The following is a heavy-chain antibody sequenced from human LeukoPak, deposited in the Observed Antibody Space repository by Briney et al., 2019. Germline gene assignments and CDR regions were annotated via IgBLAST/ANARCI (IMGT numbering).Heavy chain of an antibody. CDR3: ATKVAGTSHFSY. CDR2: ISSSGSSI. V-gene: IGHV3-48*03. CDR1: GFTLSSHA. Sequence: GGSLRLSCAASGFTLSSHATSWVRQAPGKGLEWISYISSSGSSIQHADSVKGRFTISRDNAKNSLYLQMNSLRAEDTAVYYCATKVAGTSHFSYWGQGTLVTVSS. D-gene: IGHD6-19*01. J-gene: IGHJ4*02.